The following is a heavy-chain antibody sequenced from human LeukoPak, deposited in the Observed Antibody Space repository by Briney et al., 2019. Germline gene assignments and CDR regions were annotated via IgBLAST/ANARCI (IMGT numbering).Heavy chain of an antibody. CDR1: GGSISSYY. CDR2: IYYSGST. J-gene: IGHJ6*03. V-gene: IGHV4-59*12. CDR3: ARDRGYCTSTSCYLGYYMDV. D-gene: IGHD2-2*01. Sequence: SETLSLTCTVSGGSISSYYWSWIRQPPGKGLEWIGYIYYSGSTNYNPSLKSRVTISVDTSKNQFFLKLNSVTAADTAVYYCARDRGYCTSTSCYLGYYMDVWGKGTTVTIS.